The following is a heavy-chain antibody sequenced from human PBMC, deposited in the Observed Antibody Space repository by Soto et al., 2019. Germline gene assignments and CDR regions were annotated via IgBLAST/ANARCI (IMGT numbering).Heavy chain of an antibody. D-gene: IGHD3-16*02. CDR2: ISGSGST. Sequence: GGSLRLSCTASGFTFRTYAMTWFRQAPGKGLEWVSAISGSGSTFYANSVKGRFTISRDNSRNTVSLQMHSLRAEDSAIYYCAKEKDYDFVWGSDRYTSHYWGRGTLVTVSS. CDR3: AKEKDYDFVWGSDRYTSHY. CDR1: GFTFRTYA. J-gene: IGHJ4*02. V-gene: IGHV3-23*01.